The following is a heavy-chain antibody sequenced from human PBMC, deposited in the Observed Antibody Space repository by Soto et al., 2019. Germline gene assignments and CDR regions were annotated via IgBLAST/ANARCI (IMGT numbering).Heavy chain of an antibody. D-gene: IGHD6-13*01. Sequence: SETLSLTCTVSGGSISSSSYYWGWIRQPPGKGLEWIGSIYYSGSTYYNPSLKSRVTISVDTSKNQFSLKLSSVTAADTAVYYCARHPLAAAGGYWGQGTLVTVSS. V-gene: IGHV4-39*01. CDR1: GGSISSSSYY. CDR2: IYYSGST. CDR3: ARHPLAAAGGY. J-gene: IGHJ4*02.